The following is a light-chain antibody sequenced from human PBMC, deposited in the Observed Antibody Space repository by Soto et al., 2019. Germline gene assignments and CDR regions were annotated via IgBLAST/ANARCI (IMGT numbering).Light chain of an antibody. CDR3: HKYNHAPT. Sequence: DIQMTQSPSSLSASVGDRVTITCRASQCISNYLAWYQQKPGKVPDLLIYAASTLQSGVPSRFSGSGSGTDFSLTISGLQPDDFATYYCHKYNHAPTFGGGTKVEIK. J-gene: IGKJ4*01. V-gene: IGKV1-27*01. CDR1: QCISNY. CDR2: AAS.